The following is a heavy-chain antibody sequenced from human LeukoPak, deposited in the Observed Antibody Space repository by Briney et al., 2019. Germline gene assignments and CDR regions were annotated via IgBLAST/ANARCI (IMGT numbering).Heavy chain of an antibody. CDR3: ARGYYGSGSHCCHMDV. CDR2: INHSGST. V-gene: IGHV4-34*01. Sequence: SEPLSLPCAVSVGSFIGYYWSWIRQPPGKGLEWIGEINHSGSTNYNSSLKSRVTISVDTSKNQFSLKLSSVTAADTAVYYCARGYYGSGSHCCHMDVWGKGTTITVS. J-gene: IGHJ6*03. D-gene: IGHD3-10*01. CDR1: VGSFIGYY.